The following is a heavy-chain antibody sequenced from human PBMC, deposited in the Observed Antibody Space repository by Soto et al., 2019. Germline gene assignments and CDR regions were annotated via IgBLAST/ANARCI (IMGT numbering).Heavy chain of an antibody. D-gene: IGHD4-17*01. CDR2: ISGSGVST. Sequence: GGSLRLSCAASGFTFSSYSMSWVRQAPWKGLEWVSAISGSGVSTYYADSVKGRFTISRDNSKNTLYLQMNSLRAEDTAVYYCAKVLSLVTKEPFDSWGQGTLVPVSS. CDR3: AKVLSLVTKEPFDS. CDR1: GFTFSSYS. J-gene: IGHJ4*02. V-gene: IGHV3-23*01.